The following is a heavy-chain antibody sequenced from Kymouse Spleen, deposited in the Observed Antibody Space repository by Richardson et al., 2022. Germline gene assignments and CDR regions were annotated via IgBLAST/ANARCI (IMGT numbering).Heavy chain of an antibody. V-gene: IGHV3-7*01. Sequence: EVQLVESGGGLVQPGGSLRLSCAASGFTFSSYWMSWVRQAPGKGLEWVANIKQDGSEKYYVDSVKGRFTISRDNAKNSLYLQMNSLRAEDTAVYYCASQYYDFWSGYYTGYYFDYWGQGTLVTVSS. CDR2: IKQDGSEK. CDR1: GFTFSSYW. J-gene: IGHJ4*02. D-gene: IGHD3-3*01. CDR3: ASQYYDFWSGYYTGYYFDY.